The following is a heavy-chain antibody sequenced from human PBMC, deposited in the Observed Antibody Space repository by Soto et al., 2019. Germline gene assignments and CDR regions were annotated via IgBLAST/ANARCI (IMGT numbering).Heavy chain of an antibody. CDR2: IIPLFGTT. CDR3: ARGIDDRADEGFDF. D-gene: IGHD3-16*01. J-gene: IGHJ3*01. V-gene: IGHV1-69*18. CDR1: GGTFSTYT. Sequence: QVHLVQSGAEVRKPGSSVKFSCKTSGGTFSTYTIYWVRQAPGQGLEWIGRIIPLFGTTRYAQIFQDRVTITGEETTRTIFIAMSSLSAEDTARYNCARGIDDRADEGFDFWGEVRAVTVSA.